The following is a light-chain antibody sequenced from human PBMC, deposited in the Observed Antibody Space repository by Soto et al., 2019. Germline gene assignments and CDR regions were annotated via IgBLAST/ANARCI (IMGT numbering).Light chain of an antibody. CDR1: QSVGSN. CDR2: GAS. V-gene: IGKV3-15*01. CDR3: QQYNNWPLT. J-gene: IGKJ4*01. Sequence: EIVMTQSAATLSVSPGERATLSCRASQSVGSNLAWYQQKPGQAPRLLIYGASTRATGIPARFSGSGSGTEFTLTINSLQSEDFAVYYCQQYNNWPLTFGGGTKVEIK.